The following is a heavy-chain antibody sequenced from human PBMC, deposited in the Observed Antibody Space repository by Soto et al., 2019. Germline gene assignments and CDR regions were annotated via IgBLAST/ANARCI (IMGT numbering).Heavy chain of an antibody. V-gene: IGHV3-23*01. CDR3: TGATYLDY. Sequence: EVQLLESGGGLVQPGGSLRLSCAASGFXXXXXAMSWVRXAPGKGLEWVSHIGGAGDSTYYADSVKGRFTISRDNSKKTVYLQMESLRAEDTAVYYCTGATYLDYWGQGTLVTVSS. J-gene: IGHJ4*02. CDR2: IGGAGDST. CDR1: GFXXXXXA.